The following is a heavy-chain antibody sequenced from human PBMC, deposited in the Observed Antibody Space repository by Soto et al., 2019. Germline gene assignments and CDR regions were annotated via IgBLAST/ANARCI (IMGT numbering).Heavy chain of an antibody. CDR3: AKDGRPPNKRKYCSSTSCYSGFDY. J-gene: IGHJ4*02. CDR1: GYTFTGHY. Sequence: ASVKVSCKTSGYTFTGHYIHWVRQAPQQGPEWMGEIGPESGATRYAQKFRGRVTMTMDTSITTVYMELKNLSPDDTAVYYCAKDGRPPNKRKYCSSTSCYSGFDYWGQGTLVTVSS. CDR2: IGPESGAT. D-gene: IGHD2-2*01. V-gene: IGHV1-2*02.